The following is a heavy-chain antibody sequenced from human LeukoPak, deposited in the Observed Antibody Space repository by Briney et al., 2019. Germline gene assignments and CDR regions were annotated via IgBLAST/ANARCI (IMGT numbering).Heavy chain of an antibody. CDR3: ARVRWLQLRGPFDY. Sequence: GRSLRLSCAASGFTFSSYAMHWVRQAPGKGLEWVAVISYDGSNKYYADSVKGRFTISRDNSKNTLYLQMSSLRAEDTAVYYCARVRWLQLRGPFDYWGQGTLVTVSS. J-gene: IGHJ4*02. CDR1: GFTFSSYA. V-gene: IGHV3-30*04. D-gene: IGHD5-24*01. CDR2: ISYDGSNK.